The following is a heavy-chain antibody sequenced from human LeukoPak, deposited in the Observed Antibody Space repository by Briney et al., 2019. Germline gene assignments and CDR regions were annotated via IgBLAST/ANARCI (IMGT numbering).Heavy chain of an antibody. V-gene: IGHV4-4*02. CDR1: GGSISSSNW. Sequence: SGALSLTCAVSGGSISSSNWWSWVRQPPGKGLEWIGEIYHSGSTNYNPSLKSRVTISVDKSKNQFSLRLTSVTAADTAVYYCARSTFSSNWNLWGQGTLVTVSS. CDR2: IYHSGST. CDR3: ARSTFSSNWNL. D-gene: IGHD6-13*01. J-gene: IGHJ4*02.